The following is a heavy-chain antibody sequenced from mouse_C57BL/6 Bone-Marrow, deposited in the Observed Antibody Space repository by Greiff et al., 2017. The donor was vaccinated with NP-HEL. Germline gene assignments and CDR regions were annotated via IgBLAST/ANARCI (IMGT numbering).Heavy chain of an antibody. J-gene: IGHJ2*01. CDR3: TTRAAQATGDYFDY. Sequence: VQLQQSGAELVRPGASVKLSCTASGFNIKDDYMHWVQQRPEQGLEWIGWLDPENGDTEYASKFQGKATITADTSSNTAYLQLSSRTSEDTAVYYCTTRAAQATGDYFDYWGQGTTLTVSS. V-gene: IGHV14-4*01. CDR2: LDPENGDT. CDR1: GFNIKDDY. D-gene: IGHD3-2*02.